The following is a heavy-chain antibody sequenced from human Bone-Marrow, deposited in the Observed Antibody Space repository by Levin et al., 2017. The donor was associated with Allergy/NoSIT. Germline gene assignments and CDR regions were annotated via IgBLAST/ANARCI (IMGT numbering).Heavy chain of an antibody. CDR1: GGSINSGYS. CDR2: IYANGNT. V-gene: IGHV4-61*02. D-gene: IGHD2-15*01. J-gene: IGHJ3*02. CDR3: ARLWARSYCLGDSCQSVFAFDT. Sequence: PSETLSLTCSVSGGSINSGYSWSWIRQPAGKGLEWIGRIYANGNTHQNPSLESRASISVDTSKNHFSMKLESVTAADTVVYYCARLWARSYCLGDSCQSVFAFDTWGQGTKVTVSP.